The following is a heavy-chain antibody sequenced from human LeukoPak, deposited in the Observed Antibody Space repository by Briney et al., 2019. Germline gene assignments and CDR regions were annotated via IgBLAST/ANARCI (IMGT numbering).Heavy chain of an antibody. CDR1: GYTFTGYY. Sequence: ASVKVPCKASGYTFTGYYMHWVRQAPGQGLEWMGWINPNSGDTNYAQKFQGGVTMTRDTSISTAYMELSRLRSDDTAVYYCARGRGSYCFDYWGQGTLVTVSS. J-gene: IGHJ4*02. CDR3: ARGRGSYCFDY. D-gene: IGHD1-26*01. CDR2: INPNSGDT. V-gene: IGHV1-2*02.